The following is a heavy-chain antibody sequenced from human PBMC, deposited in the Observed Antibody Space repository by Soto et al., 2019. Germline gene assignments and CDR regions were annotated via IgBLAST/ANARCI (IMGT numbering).Heavy chain of an antibody. Sequence: GGFLRLSCAASGVTFISYAMSWVRQAPGKGLEWVSAISGSGGSTYYADSVKGRFTISRDNSKNTLYLQMNSLRAEDTAVYYCAKFEALVRPFDYWGQGTLVTVSS. V-gene: IGHV3-23*01. CDR3: AKFEALVRPFDY. CDR2: ISGSGGST. D-gene: IGHD3-9*01. J-gene: IGHJ4*02. CDR1: GVTFISYA.